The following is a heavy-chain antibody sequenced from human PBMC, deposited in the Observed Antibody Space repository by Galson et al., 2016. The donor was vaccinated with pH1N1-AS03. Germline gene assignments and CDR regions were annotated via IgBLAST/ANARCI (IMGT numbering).Heavy chain of an antibody. CDR2: IYPVDSDT. CDR1: GYTFNTYW. CDR3: ARHTTESVLSNPFDY. V-gene: IGHV5-51*01. Sequence: QSGAEVKKPGESLKISCKASGYTFNTYWIGWVRQMPGKGLENMGIIYPVDSDTRYSPSFPGQVTISADKFIRTAYLQLSSLKASDTAIYYGARHTTESVLSNPFDYWGQGTLVTVSS. J-gene: IGHJ4*02. D-gene: IGHD5/OR15-5a*01.